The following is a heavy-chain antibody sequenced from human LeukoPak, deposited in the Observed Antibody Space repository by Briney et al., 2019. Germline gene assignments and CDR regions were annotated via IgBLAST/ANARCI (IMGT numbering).Heavy chain of an antibody. CDR2: VYTTGST. CDR1: GGSISSGSYY. V-gene: IGHV4-61*02. Sequence: NPSETLSLTCTVTGGSISSGSYYWSWIRQPAEKGLEWIGRVYTTGSTNYNPSLKSRVTISVDTSKNQFSLKLSSVTAADTAVYYCARVSRQQLRPTHSWFDPWGQGTLVTVSS. CDR3: ARVSRQQLRPTHSWFDP. D-gene: IGHD6-13*01. J-gene: IGHJ5*02.